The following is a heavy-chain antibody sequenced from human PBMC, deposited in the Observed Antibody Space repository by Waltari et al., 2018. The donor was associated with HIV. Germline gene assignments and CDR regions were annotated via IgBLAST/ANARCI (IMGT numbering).Heavy chain of an antibody. D-gene: IGHD6-19*01. CDR3: ARVTSWLVSALES. CDR2: INVGLDAR. Sequence: QVPLVQSGPEVKRPGASVKISCEAPGSTLSDFVVHWVRQAPGQGLEWMGWINVGLDARRFSERFQGRVSLNRDTSQTVVFMERKNLGSDDTAVYFCARVTSWLVSALESWGQGTLVGVSS. V-gene: IGHV1-3*01. CDR1: GSTLSDFV. J-gene: IGHJ1*01.